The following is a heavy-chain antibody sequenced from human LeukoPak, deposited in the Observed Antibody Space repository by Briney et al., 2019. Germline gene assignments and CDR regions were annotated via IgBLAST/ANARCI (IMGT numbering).Heavy chain of an antibody. Sequence: ASVKVSCKASGYTFTGYYMHWVRQAPGQGLEWMGWINPNSGGTNYAQKFQGRVTMTRDTSISTAYMELSRLRSDDTAVYFCARSTVIPFNWFDPWGQGTLVTVSS. CDR3: ARSTVIPFNWFDP. V-gene: IGHV1-2*02. J-gene: IGHJ5*02. D-gene: IGHD4-11*01. CDR2: INPNSGGT. CDR1: GYTFTGYY.